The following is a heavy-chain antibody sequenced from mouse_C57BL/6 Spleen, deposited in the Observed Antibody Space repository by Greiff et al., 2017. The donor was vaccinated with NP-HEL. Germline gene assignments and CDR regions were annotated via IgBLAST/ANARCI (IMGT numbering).Heavy chain of an antibody. CDR2: ISSGGSYT. CDR1: GFTFSSYG. J-gene: IGHJ4*01. Sequence: EVKLMESGGDLVKPGGSLKLSCAASGFTFSSYGMSWVRQTPDKRLEWVATISSGGSYTYYPDGVKGRFTISRDNAKNTLYLQMSSLKSEDTAMYYCARLITTGGYYAMDYWGQGTSVTVSS. CDR3: ARLITTGGYYAMDY. D-gene: IGHD1-1*01. V-gene: IGHV5-6*01.